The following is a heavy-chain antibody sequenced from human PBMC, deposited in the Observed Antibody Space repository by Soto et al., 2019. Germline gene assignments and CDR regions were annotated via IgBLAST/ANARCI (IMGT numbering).Heavy chain of an antibody. CDR1: GFTFSTYG. Sequence: GGSLRLSCAASGFTFSTYGMHWVRQAPGKGLEWVAVISYDGSNKYYADSVKGRFTISRDNSKNTLYLQMNSLRAEDTAVYYCAKDREMATKNRSPYYYYGMDVWGQGTTVTVSS. J-gene: IGHJ6*02. V-gene: IGHV3-30*18. D-gene: IGHD5-12*01. CDR2: ISYDGSNK. CDR3: AKDREMATKNRSPYYYYGMDV.